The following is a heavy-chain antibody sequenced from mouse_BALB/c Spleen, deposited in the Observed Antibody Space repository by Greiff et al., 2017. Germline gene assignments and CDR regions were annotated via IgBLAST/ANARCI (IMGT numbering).Heavy chain of an antibody. V-gene: IGHV1S132*01. CDR3: ARSSGWESGFAY. D-gene: IGHD3-1*01. J-gene: IGHJ3*01. Sequence: VQLQQSGAELVKPGASVKLSCKTSGYTFTSYWIQWVKQRPGQGLGWIGEIFPGTGTTYYNEKFKGKATLTIDTSSSTAYMQLSSLTSEDSAVYFCARSSGWESGFAYWGQGTLVTVSA. CDR1: GYTFTSYW. CDR2: IFPGTGTT.